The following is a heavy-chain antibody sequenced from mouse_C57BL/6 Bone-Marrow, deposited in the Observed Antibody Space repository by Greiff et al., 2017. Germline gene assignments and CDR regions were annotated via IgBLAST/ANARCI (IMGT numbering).Heavy chain of an antibody. CDR1: GFYIKDDY. CDR2: FDPEIGDN. CDR3: SSYDGYYFDF. Sequence: EVQLQQSGAELVRPWASVTLSCTASGFYIKDDYLHWVIQRPEQGLVWIGWFDPEIGDNEYASKFPGQATITSDTSSNTAYLQLSGLTSEDTAVYYCSSYDGYYFDFWGQGTPLTVAS. V-gene: IGHV14-4*01. J-gene: IGHJ2*01. D-gene: IGHD2-3*01.